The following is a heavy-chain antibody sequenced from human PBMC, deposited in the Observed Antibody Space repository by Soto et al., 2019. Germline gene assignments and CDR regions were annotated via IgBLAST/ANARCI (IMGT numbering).Heavy chain of an antibody. CDR3: ARAGCDGGSCYTLVGLRYGMDV. D-gene: IGHD2-15*01. V-gene: IGHV3-30-3*01. CDR1: GFTFSSYA. Sequence: QVQLVESGGGVVQPGRSLRLSCAASGFTFSSYAMHWVRQAPGKGLEWGAVISYDGNNKYYADSVKGRFTISRDNSKNTLYLQMNSVRAEDTAVYSCARAGCDGGSCYTLVGLRYGMDVWGQGTTVTVSS. J-gene: IGHJ6*02. CDR2: ISYDGNNK.